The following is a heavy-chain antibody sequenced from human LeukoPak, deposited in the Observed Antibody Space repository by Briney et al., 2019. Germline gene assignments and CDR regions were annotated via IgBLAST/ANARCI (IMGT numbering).Heavy chain of an antibody. CDR1: GGSFSGYY. J-gene: IGHJ4*02. V-gene: IGHV4-34*01. CDR2: INHSGST. CDR3: ARVGKDSSGFDY. Sequence: SETLSLTCAVYGGSFSGYYWSWIRQPPGKGLEWIGEINHSGSTNYNPSLKSRVTISVDTSKNQFSLKLSSVTAADTAVYYCARVGKDSSGFDYWGQGTLVTVSS. D-gene: IGHD3-22*01.